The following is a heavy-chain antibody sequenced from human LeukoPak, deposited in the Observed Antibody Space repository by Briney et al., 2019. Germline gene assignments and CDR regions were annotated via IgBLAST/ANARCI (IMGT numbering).Heavy chain of an antibody. CDR3: AKEDTD. CDR1: GFTFSRDG. V-gene: IGHV3-30*18. J-gene: IGHJ4*02. CDR2: ISYDGSNK. Sequence: GGSLRLSCAASGFTFSRDGMHWVRQAPGKGLEWVAVISYDGSNKYYADSVKGRFTISRDNPKNTLYLQMNSLRAEDTAVYYCAKEDTDWGQGTLVTVSS.